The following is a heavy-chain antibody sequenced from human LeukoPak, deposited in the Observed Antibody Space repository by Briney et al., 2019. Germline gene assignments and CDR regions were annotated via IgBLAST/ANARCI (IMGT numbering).Heavy chain of an antibody. Sequence: GGSLRLSCAASGFTFSSHWMSWVRQAPGKGLEWVANIKQDGSDKYYVDSVKGRFTISRDNAKNSLCLQMNSLRAEDTAVYYCARGRPASGYPPYYFDYWGQGTLVTVSS. CDR1: GFTFSSHW. CDR2: IKQDGSDK. D-gene: IGHD3-22*01. CDR3: ARGRPASGYPPYYFDY. V-gene: IGHV3-7*04. J-gene: IGHJ4*02.